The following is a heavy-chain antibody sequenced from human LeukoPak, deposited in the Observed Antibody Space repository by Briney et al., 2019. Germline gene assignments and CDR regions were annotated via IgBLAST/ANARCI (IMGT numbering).Heavy chain of an antibody. CDR2: IYYSGST. Sequence: SETLSLTCTVSGGSISSYYWSWIRQPPGKGLEWIGYIYYSGSTNYNPSLKSRVTISVDTSKNQFSLKLSSVTAADTAVYYCARAAEWLPDYWGQGTLVTVSS. CDR3: ARAAEWLPDY. D-gene: IGHD5-12*01. J-gene: IGHJ4*02. CDR1: GGSISSYY. V-gene: IGHV4-59*08.